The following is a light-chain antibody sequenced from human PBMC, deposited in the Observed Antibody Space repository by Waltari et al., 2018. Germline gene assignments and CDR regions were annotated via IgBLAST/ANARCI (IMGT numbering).Light chain of an antibody. J-gene: IGLJ3*02. Sequence: QAVLTQPASLSASTGASASLTCTLRSDINVRTYKIYWYQQSPASPPQFVLKYKPDSTIQLGSGVPSRCSGSKDTAANAFILLLSGLQSEDEADYYCMILYNNAVVFGGGTNLTVL. CDR3: MILYNNAVV. CDR2: YKPDSTI. V-gene: IGLV5-45*01. CDR1: SDINVRTYK.